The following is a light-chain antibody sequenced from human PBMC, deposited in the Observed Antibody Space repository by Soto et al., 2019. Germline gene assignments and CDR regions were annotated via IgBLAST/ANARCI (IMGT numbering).Light chain of an antibody. CDR3: SSYTTINTII. V-gene: IGLV2-14*01. CDR1: SSDVGAYDF. CDR2: DVN. Sequence: QSALTQPASVSGSPGQSITISWTGTSSDVGAYDFVSWFQQHPGKAPKLMIHDVNYRPSGISNRFSGSKSGNTASLTISGLEAEDEADYFCSSYTTINTIIFGGGTKVTVL. J-gene: IGLJ2*01.